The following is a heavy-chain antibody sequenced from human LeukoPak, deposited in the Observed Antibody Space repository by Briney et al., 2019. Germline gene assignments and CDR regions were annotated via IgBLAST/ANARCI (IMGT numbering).Heavy chain of an antibody. Sequence: KASETLSLTCTVSGGSVSSGGYYWSWIRQHPGKGLEWIGYIYYSGSTYYNPPLKSRVTISVDTSKNQFSLKLSSVTAADTAVYYCARAARQWLVRVDWFDPWGQGTPVTVSS. CDR3: ARAARQWLVRVDWFDP. J-gene: IGHJ5*02. D-gene: IGHD6-19*01. CDR2: IYYSGST. V-gene: IGHV4-31*03. CDR1: GGSVSSGGYY.